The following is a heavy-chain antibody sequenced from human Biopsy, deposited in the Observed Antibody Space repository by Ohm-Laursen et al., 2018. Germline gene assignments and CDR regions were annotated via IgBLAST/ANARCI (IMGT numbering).Heavy chain of an antibody. V-gene: IGHV4-39*01. CDR1: DGSISNIINY. CDR2: IFHTGIT. J-gene: IGHJ4*02. D-gene: IGHD3-10*01. CDR3: ARHSFGSGRDF. Sequence: GTLSLTCSVTDGSISNIINYWGWIRQPLGKGLEWLGSIFHTGITDYNPSLKSRVTISVDTSNNHFSQKLSSLTAADTAVYYCARHSFGSGRDFWGQGTLVTVSS.